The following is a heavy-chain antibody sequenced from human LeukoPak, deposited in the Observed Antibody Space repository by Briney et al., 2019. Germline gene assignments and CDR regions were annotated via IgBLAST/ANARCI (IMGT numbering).Heavy chain of an antibody. Sequence: SVKVSCKASGGTFSSYAISWVRQAPGQGLEWMGGIIPIFGTANYAKKFQGRVTITTDESTSTAYMELSSLRSEDTAVYYCARGAYYYDSSGYYLEYNWFDPWGQGTLVTVSS. CDR1: GGTFSSYA. D-gene: IGHD3-22*01. CDR3: ARGAYYYDSSGYYLEYNWFDP. CDR2: IIPIFGTA. V-gene: IGHV1-69*05. J-gene: IGHJ5*02.